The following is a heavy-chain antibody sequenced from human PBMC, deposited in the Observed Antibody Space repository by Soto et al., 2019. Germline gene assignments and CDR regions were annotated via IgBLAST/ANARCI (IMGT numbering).Heavy chain of an antibody. CDR2: IYTSGST. J-gene: IGHJ6*02. CDR3: ARDHFAPTHWYDSSGSPRHNYYYGMDV. D-gene: IGHD3-22*01. Sequence: QVQLQESGPGLVKPSETLSLTCTVSGGSISSYYWSWIRQPAGKGLEWIGRIYTSGSTNYNPSLKSRVTMSVDTSKNQFSLKLSSVTAADTAVYYCARDHFAPTHWYDSSGSPRHNYYYGMDVWGQGTTVTVSS. CDR1: GGSISSYY. V-gene: IGHV4-4*07.